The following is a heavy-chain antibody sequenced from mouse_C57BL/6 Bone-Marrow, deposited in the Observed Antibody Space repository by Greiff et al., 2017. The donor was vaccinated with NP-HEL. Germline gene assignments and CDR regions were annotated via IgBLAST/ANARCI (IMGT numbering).Heavy chain of an antibody. V-gene: IGHV1-18*01. CDR1: GYTFTDYN. D-gene: IGHD2-10*02. CDR3: ARAGGKNVWYRYYFDY. CDR2: INPNNGGT. J-gene: IGHJ2*01. Sequence: EVKLVESGPELVKPGASVKIPCKASGYTFTDYNMDWVKQSHGKSLEWIGDINPNNGGTIYNQKFKGKATLTVDKSSSTAYMELRSLTSEDTAVYYCARAGGKNVWYRYYFDYWGQGTTLTVSS.